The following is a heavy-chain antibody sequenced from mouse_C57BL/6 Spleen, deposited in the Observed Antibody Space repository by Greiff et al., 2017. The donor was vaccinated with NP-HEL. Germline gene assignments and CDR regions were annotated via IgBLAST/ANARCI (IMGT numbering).Heavy chain of an antibody. J-gene: IGHJ1*03. Sequence: EVKLVESGGDLVKPGGSLKLSCAASGFTFSSYGMSWVRQTPDKRLEWVATISSGGSYTYYPDSVKGRFTISRDNAKNTLYLQMSSLKSEDTAMYYCARRDDYYGSSYDWYFDVWGTGTTVTVSS. V-gene: IGHV5-6*02. CDR3: ARRDDYYGSSYDWYFDV. CDR1: GFTFSSYG. D-gene: IGHD1-1*01. CDR2: ISSGGSYT.